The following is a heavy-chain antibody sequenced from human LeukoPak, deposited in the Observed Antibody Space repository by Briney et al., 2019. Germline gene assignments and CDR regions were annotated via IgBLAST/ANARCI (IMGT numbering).Heavy chain of an antibody. CDR3: TTDPPGGSDF. D-gene: IGHD3/OR15-3a*01. Sequence: PSETLSLTCAVYGGSFSGYYWSWVRQAPGKGLEWVGRIKTKSEGGTTDYSAPAKGRFTISRDDSKSTLFLQMNSLKTEDTAVYYCTTDPPGGSDFWGQGTLVTVSS. J-gene: IGHJ4*02. CDR1: GGSFSGYY. CDR2: IKTKSEGGTT. V-gene: IGHV3-15*01.